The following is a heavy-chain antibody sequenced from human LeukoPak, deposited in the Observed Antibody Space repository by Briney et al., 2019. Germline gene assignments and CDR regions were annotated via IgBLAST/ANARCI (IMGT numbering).Heavy chain of an antibody. CDR2: IYYSGST. Sequence: SETLSLTCSVSGYSISSGYYWGWIRQPPGKGLEWIGSIYYSGSTYYNPSLKSRVTISVDTSKNQFSLKLSSVTAADTAVYCCARVIAGSGIAAAGTEYYYYYYMDVWGKGTTVTISS. J-gene: IGHJ6*03. D-gene: IGHD6-13*01. CDR1: GYSISSGYY. V-gene: IGHV4-38-2*02. CDR3: ARVIAGSGIAAAGTEYYYYYYMDV.